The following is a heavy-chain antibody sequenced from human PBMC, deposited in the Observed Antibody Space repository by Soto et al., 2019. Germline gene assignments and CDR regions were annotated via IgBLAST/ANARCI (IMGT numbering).Heavy chain of an antibody. D-gene: IGHD6-13*01. J-gene: IGHJ1*01. CDR3: AKCIYSAAAGTGVYFQH. CDR2: ISYDGSNK. CDR1: GFTFSSYG. V-gene: IGHV3-30*18. Sequence: GGSLRLSCAASGFTFSSYGMHWVRQAPGKGLEWVAVISYDGSNKYYADSVKGRFTISRDNSKNTLYLQMNSLRAEDTAVYYCAKCIYSAAAGTGVYFQHWGQGTLVTVSS.